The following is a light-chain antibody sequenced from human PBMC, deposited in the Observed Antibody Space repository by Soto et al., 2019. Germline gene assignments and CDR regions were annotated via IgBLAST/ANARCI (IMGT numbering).Light chain of an antibody. CDR2: GSS. Sequence: EILMTQSPATLSVSPGERVTLSCRASQTISSNLACYQQKPGQAPRLLIYGSSIRATGISARFSGSGSGTEFTLTISSLQSEDLAVYYCQQYNNWPRAFGQGTKV. J-gene: IGKJ1*01. V-gene: IGKV3-15*01. CDR1: QTISSN. CDR3: QQYNNWPRA.